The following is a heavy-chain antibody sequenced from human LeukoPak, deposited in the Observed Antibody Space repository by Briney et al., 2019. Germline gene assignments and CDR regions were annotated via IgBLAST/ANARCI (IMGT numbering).Heavy chain of an antibody. V-gene: IGHV3-7*03. CDR3: AREWIAAGFDP. D-gene: IGHD6-13*01. CDR1: GFTFSTYW. Sequence: PGGSLRLSCAASGFTFSTYWMSWVRQAPGKGLEWVANIKQDGSEKYYVDSVKGRFTISRDNAKNSLYLQMNNLRAEDTAVYYCAREWIAAGFDPWGQGTLVTVSS. CDR2: IKQDGSEK. J-gene: IGHJ5*02.